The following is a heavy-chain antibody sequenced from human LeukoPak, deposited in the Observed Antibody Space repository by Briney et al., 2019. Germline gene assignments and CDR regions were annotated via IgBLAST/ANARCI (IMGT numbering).Heavy chain of an antibody. CDR2: IHYSGTT. CDR3: ARDQYKQLFVFDY. Sequence: SETLSLTCTVSGGSISSNSYYWGWIRQPPGKGLEWIGSIHYSGTTSYNPSLKSRVTISIDTSKNQFSLKLTSVTAADTAVFYCARDQYKQLFVFDYWGLGSLVTVSS. D-gene: IGHD1-1*01. CDR1: GGSISSNSYY. J-gene: IGHJ4*02. V-gene: IGHV4-39*07.